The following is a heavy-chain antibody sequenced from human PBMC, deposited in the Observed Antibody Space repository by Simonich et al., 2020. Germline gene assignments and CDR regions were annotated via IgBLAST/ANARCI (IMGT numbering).Heavy chain of an antibody. V-gene: IGHV3-23*01. D-gene: IGHD3-22*01. CDR2: ISGSGGST. J-gene: IGHJ3*02. CDR3: AKDLGERITMIVVVIDAFDI. CDR1: GFTFSSYA. Sequence: GGGLEQPGGSLRLSCAASGFTFSSYAMSWVRQAPGKGLVWVSAISGSGGSTYYADSVKGRFTISRDNSKNTLYLQMNSMRAEDTAVYYCAKDLGERITMIVVVIDAFDIWGQGTMVTVSS.